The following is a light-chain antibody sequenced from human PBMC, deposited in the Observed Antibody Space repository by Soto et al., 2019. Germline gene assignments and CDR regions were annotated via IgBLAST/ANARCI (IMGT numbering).Light chain of an antibody. J-gene: IGKJ4*01. Sequence: EIVLTQSPGTLSLSPGQRATLSCRASQSVRTNLAWYQHKPGQAPRLLMYGASKRATGIPARFSGSGSGTEFTLTISSLQSEDFAVYYCQQYNNWPLTFGGGTKVDIK. V-gene: IGKV3-15*01. CDR2: GAS. CDR1: QSVRTN. CDR3: QQYNNWPLT.